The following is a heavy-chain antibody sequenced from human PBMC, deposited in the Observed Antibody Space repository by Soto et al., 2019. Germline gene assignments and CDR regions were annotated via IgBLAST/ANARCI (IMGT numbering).Heavy chain of an antibody. D-gene: IGHD6-13*01. CDR1: GGSISSYY. CDR2: IYTSGST. Sequence: SETLCLTCTVAGGSISSYYWSWIRQPAGKGLEWIGRIYTSGSTNYNPSLKSRVTMSVDTSKNQFSLKLSSVTAADTAVYYCARDKGIAAAAWFDPWGQGTLVTVSS. CDR3: ARDKGIAAAAWFDP. J-gene: IGHJ5*02. V-gene: IGHV4-4*07.